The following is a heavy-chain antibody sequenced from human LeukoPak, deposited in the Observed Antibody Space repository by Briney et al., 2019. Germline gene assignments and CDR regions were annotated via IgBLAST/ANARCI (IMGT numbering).Heavy chain of an antibody. V-gene: IGHV4-59*02. D-gene: IGHD2-15*01. CDR1: GGSVSGYY. CDR2: VYYSGST. Sequence: SETLSLTCVVSGGSVSGYYWGWIRQLPGRGLEWIGYVYYSGSTNYNPSFKSRITISVDTSRNQFSLQLSSVTAADTAVYYCARIHRYCSGGACYVLDNWGQGTLVAVSS. J-gene: IGHJ4*02. CDR3: ARIHRYCSGGACYVLDN.